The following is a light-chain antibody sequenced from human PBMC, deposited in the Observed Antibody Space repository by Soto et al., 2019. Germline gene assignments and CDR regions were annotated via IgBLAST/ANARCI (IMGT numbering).Light chain of an antibody. CDR3: QQYDNSPWT. CDR1: QSVSSSY. Sequence: EIVLTQSPGTLSLSPGEGATLSCRASQSVSSSYLAWYQQKPGQAPRLLIYGASSRATGIPDRFSGGGSGTDSTLTISRREPEDFAVYYCQQYDNSPWTFGQGTKVEIK. CDR2: GAS. J-gene: IGKJ1*01. V-gene: IGKV3-20*01.